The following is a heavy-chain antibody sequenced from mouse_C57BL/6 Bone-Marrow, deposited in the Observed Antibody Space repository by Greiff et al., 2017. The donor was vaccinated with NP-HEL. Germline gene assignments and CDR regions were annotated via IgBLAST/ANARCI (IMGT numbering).Heavy chain of an antibody. J-gene: IGHJ1*03. CDR2: IDPISGGT. Sequence: VQLQQPGAELVKPGASVKLSCKASGYTFTSYWMHWVKQRPGRGLEWIGRIDPISGGTKYNEKFKSKATLTVDKPSSTAYMQLSSLTSEDSAVYYCARKRGDDGNYGYFDVWGTGTTVTVS. V-gene: IGHV1-72*01. D-gene: IGHD2-3*01. CDR1: GYTFTSYW. CDR3: ARKRGDDGNYGYFDV.